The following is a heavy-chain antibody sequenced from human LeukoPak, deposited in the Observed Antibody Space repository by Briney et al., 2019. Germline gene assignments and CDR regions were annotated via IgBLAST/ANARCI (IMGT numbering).Heavy chain of an antibody. CDR2: ISYDGSNK. D-gene: IGHD3-22*01. V-gene: IGHV3-30*18. CDR1: GFTFSSYG. CDR3: AKDYDSSGYYDY. J-gene: IGHJ4*02. Sequence: GGALRLSCAASGFTFSSYGMHWVRQAPGKGREWVAVISYDGSNKYYADSVKGRFTISRDNSKNTLYLQMNSLRAEDTAVYYCAKDYDSSGYYDYWGQGTLVTVSS.